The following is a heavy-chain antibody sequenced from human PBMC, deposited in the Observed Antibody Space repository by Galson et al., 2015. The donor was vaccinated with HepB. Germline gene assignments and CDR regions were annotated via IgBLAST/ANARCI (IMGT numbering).Heavy chain of an antibody. Sequence: QSGAEVKKPGESLKISCTGSGYSFTSYWIGWVRQMPGKGLEWMGIIYPDDSDTRYGPSFPGQLTISADKSISTAYLQWTSLKASDTAMYYCARHLSGCSATNCYNDGNWFDPWGQGTLVTVSS. V-gene: IGHV5-51*01. D-gene: IGHD2-2*02. CDR1: GYSFTSYW. CDR3: ARHLSGCSATNCYNDGNWFDP. CDR2: IYPDDSDT. J-gene: IGHJ5*02.